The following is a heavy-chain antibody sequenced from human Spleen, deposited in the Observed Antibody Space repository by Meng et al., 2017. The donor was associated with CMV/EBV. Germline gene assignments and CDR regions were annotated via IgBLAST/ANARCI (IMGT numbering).Heavy chain of an antibody. CDR2: TRFDQSNR. CDR3: ARSSQLLWFREGLHAFDI. J-gene: IGHJ3*02. D-gene: IGHD3-10*01. V-gene: IGHV3-30*02. Sequence: GGSLRLSCVASGFTFSHYAMHWVRQAPGKGLEWVAFTRFDQSNRQYGDSVKGRFTISRDNSKNTLYLQMNSLTFEDTAVYYCARSSQLLWFREGLHAFDIWGQGTMVTVSS. CDR1: GFTFSHYA.